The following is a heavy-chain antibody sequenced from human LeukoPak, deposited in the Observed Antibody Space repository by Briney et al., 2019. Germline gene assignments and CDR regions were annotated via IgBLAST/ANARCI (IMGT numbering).Heavy chain of an antibody. Sequence: PSETLSLTCAVYGGSFSGYYWSWIRQPPGKGLEWIGEINHSGSTNYNPSLKSRVTISVDTSKNQFSLKLSSVTAADTAVYYCARGEGGYSYGYYYYCMDVWGKGTTVTVSS. D-gene: IGHD5-18*01. CDR1: GGSFSGYY. V-gene: IGHV4-34*01. J-gene: IGHJ6*03. CDR2: INHSGST. CDR3: ARGEGGYSYGYYYYCMDV.